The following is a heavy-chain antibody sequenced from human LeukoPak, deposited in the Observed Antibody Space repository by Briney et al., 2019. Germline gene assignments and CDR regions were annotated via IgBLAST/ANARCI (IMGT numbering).Heavy chain of an antibody. CDR1: GFTFSSYD. J-gene: IGHJ4*02. CDR2: ISGSGGST. CDR3: AKGRAMTTVTAFDY. Sequence: GGSLRLSCAASGFTFSSYDMSWVRQAPGKGLEWVSAISGSGGSTYYADSVKGRFTISRDNSKNTLYLQMNSLRAEDTAVYYCAKGRAMTTVTAFDYWGQGTLVTVSS. D-gene: IGHD4-17*01. V-gene: IGHV3-23*01.